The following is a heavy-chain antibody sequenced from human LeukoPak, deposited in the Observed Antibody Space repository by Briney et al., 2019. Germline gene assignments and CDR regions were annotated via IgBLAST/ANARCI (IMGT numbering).Heavy chain of an antibody. CDR2: FDPEDGET. D-gene: IGHD1-26*01. Sequence: ASVKVSCKVSGYTLTELSMHWVRQAPGKGLEWMGGFDPEDGETIYAQKFQGRVTMTEDTSTDTAYMELSSLRSEDTAVYYCATAAGATDALDIWGQGTMVTVSS. J-gene: IGHJ3*02. CDR3: ATAAGATDALDI. CDR1: GYTLTELS. V-gene: IGHV1-24*01.